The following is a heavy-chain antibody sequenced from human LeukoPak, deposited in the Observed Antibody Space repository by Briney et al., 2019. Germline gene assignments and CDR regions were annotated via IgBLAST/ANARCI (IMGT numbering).Heavy chain of an antibody. CDR3: ARETNYDILTGYYMEDQYYYGMDV. J-gene: IGHJ6*02. V-gene: IGHV1-69*05. Sequence: GASVKVSCKASGGTFSSYAISWVRQAPGQGLEWMGGIIPIFGTANYAQKLQGRVTMTTDTSTSTAYMELRSLRSDDTAVYYCARETNYDILTGYYMEDQYYYGMDVWGQGTTVTVSS. CDR1: GGTFSSYA. CDR2: IIPIFGTA. D-gene: IGHD3-9*01.